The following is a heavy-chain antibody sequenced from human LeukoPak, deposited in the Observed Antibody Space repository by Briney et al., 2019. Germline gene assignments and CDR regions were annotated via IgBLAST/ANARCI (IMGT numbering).Heavy chain of an antibody. V-gene: IGHV3-23*01. CDR3: VKDDWQQLDGPYFDY. J-gene: IGHJ4*02. D-gene: IGHD6-13*01. Sequence: GGSLRLSCAASGFTFSSYAMSWVRQAPGKGLEWVSGISKSGGSSYYADSVKGRFTISRDNSKNTLYLQMSSLRAEDTAVYYCVKDDWQQLDGPYFDYWGQGTLVTVSS. CDR2: ISKSGGSS. CDR1: GFTFSSYA.